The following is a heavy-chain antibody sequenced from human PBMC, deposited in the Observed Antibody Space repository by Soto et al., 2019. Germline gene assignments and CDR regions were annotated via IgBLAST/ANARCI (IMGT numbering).Heavy chain of an antibody. CDR3: AKDPQAWSGPYYFDY. Sequence: SLRLSCAASGFTFDDYAMHWVRQAPGKGPEWVSGISWNSGNIVYADSVRGRFTISRDNAKNSLYLQMNSLRPEDMALYYCAKDPQAWSGPYYFDYWGQGTLVTVS. D-gene: IGHD3-3*01. CDR2: ISWNSGNI. V-gene: IGHV3-9*03. CDR1: GFTFDDYA. J-gene: IGHJ4*02.